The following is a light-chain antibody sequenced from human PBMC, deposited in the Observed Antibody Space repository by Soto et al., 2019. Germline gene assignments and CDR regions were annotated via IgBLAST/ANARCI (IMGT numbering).Light chain of an antibody. CDR2: TNN. J-gene: IGLJ1*01. Sequence: QSVLTQPPSASGAPGQRVTISCSGSSSNIGSNTVSWYQQLPGTAPKLLIYTNNQRPSGVRDRFSGSRSGTSASLAISGLQSEDEADYYCAAWDDSLNGFVFGTGTKVTVL. CDR1: SSNIGSNT. V-gene: IGLV1-44*01. CDR3: AAWDDSLNGFV.